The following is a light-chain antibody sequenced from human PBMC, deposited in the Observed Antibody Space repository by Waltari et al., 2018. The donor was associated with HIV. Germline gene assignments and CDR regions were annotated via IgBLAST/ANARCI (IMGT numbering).Light chain of an antibody. Sequence: DVQMLQSPSTLSASVGDAVTINCRASHDIKTWLAWYQHKPRQAPKLLIYKASTLESGVSSRFSGGGSGTNFTLTIASLQVDDIATYYCQQYNTFSFTFGPGTTV. CDR3: QQYNTFSFT. CDR2: KAS. J-gene: IGKJ3*01. V-gene: IGKV1-5*03. CDR1: HDIKTW.